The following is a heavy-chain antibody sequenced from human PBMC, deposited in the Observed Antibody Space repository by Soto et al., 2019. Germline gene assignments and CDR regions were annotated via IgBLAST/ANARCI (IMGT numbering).Heavy chain of an antibody. CDR1: GFSFDSHS. Sequence: EVQLLESGGGLVQPGGSLKLSCAASGFSFDSHSMSWVRQAPGKGLEWVAGISGSGYSKYHADSVRGRFTISRDNSGNTLNLQMNSLRAEDTALYYCAKARGDRGSTYSFDAWGQGTVVTVSS. J-gene: IGHJ4*02. D-gene: IGHD3-16*01. CDR2: ISGSGYSK. CDR3: AKARGDRGSTYSFDA. V-gene: IGHV3-23*01.